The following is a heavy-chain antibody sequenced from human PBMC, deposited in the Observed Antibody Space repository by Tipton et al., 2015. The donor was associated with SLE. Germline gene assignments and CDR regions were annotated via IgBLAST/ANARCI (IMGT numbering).Heavy chain of an antibody. Sequence: TLSLTCTVSGGSISSYYWSWIRQPPGKGLEWIGYIYTSGSTYYNPSLKSRVTISVDTSKNQFSLKLSSVTAADTAVYYCARALGRAAAGTADYWGQGTLVTVSS. J-gene: IGHJ4*02. CDR1: GGSISSYY. V-gene: IGHV4-4*08. CDR3: ARALGRAAAGTADY. D-gene: IGHD6-13*01. CDR2: IYTSGST.